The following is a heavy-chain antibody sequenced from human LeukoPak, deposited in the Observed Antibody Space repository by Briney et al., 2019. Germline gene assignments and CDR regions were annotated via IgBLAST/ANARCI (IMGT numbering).Heavy chain of an antibody. D-gene: IGHD6-13*01. CDR3: ARGPIAVVGTGWFDP. V-gene: IGHV1-2*02. Sequence: ASVKVSCKASGYTFTGYYMHWVRQAPGQGLEWMGWINPNKIGTNYAQKFQGRVTMTGDKSISTAYMELSRLTSDDTAVYYCARGPIAVVGTGWFDPWGQGTLVTVSS. CDR1: GYTFTGYY. J-gene: IGHJ5*02. CDR2: INPNKIGT.